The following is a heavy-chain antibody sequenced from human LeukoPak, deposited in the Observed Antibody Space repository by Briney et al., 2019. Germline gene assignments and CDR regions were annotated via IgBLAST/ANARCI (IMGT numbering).Heavy chain of an antibody. CDR3: ARDPLEVLGEPDY. Sequence: SRVTISVDTSKNQFSLKLSSVTAADTAVYYCARDPLEVLGEPDYWGQGTLVTVSS. V-gene: IGHV4-39*07. J-gene: IGHJ4*02. D-gene: IGHD3-10*01.